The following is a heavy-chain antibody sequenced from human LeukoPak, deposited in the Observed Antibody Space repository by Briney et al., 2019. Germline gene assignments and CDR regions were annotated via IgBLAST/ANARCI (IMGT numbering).Heavy chain of an antibody. J-gene: IGHJ4*02. V-gene: IGHV3-23*01. CDR1: GFTFTNYG. Sequence: GGTLRLSCAASGFTFTNYGMSWVRQAPGKGLEWVSVISGGGDNTYYADSVKGRFTISRDNFKNTLYLQMNSLRVEDTAVYYCAIGAAAGTPTIGDYWGQGTLVTVSS. CDR3: AIGAAAGTPTIGDY. CDR2: ISGGGDNT. D-gene: IGHD6-13*01.